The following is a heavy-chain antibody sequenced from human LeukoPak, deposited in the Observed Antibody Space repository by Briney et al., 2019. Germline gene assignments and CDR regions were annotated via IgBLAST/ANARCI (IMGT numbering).Heavy chain of an antibody. Sequence: GGSLRLPCAASGFTFSSYSMNWVRQAPGKGLEWVSSISSSSSYIYYADSVKGRFTISRDNAKNSLYLQMNSLRAEDTAVYYCASGVGSYLDYWGQGTLVTVSS. CDR2: ISSSSSYI. V-gene: IGHV3-21*01. CDR3: ASGVGSYLDY. J-gene: IGHJ4*02. D-gene: IGHD1-26*01. CDR1: GFTFSSYS.